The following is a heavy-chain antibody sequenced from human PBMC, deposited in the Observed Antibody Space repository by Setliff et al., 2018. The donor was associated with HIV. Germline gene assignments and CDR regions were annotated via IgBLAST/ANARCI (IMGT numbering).Heavy chain of an antibody. D-gene: IGHD3-3*01. CDR2: IYYSGST. Sequence: SETLSLTCTVSGGSISSSNYCWGWIRQPPGKGLEWIGSIYYSGSTYYNPSLKSRVTISVDTPKNQFSLKLRSVTAADTAVYYCARHYELETYMDVWGKGTTVTVSS. V-gene: IGHV4-39*01. CDR1: GGSISSSNYC. J-gene: IGHJ6*03. CDR3: ARHYELETYMDV.